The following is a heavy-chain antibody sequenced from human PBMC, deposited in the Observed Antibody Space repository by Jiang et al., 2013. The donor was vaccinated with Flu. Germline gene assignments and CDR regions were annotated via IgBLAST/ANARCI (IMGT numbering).Heavy chain of an antibody. D-gene: IGHD3-9*01. Sequence: QLVESGGGLVQPGGSLRLSCAASGFTFSSYWMSWVRQAPGKGLEWVANIKQDGSEKYYVDSVKGRFTISRDNAKNSLYLQMNSLRAEDTAVYYCARGYDILTGYYGPYGMDVWGQGTTVTVSS. CDR3: ARGYDILTGYYGPYGMDV. V-gene: IGHV3-7*01. CDR2: IKQDGSEK. CDR1: GFTFSSYW. J-gene: IGHJ6*02.